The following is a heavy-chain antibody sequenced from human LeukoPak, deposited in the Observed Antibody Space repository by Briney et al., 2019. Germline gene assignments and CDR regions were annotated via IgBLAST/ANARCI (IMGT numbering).Heavy chain of an antibody. J-gene: IGHJ4*02. CDR3: AREKADNDLDY. CDR1: GLTFTNAW. V-gene: IGHV3-48*01. Sequence: QSGGSLRLSCATSGLTFTNAWMSWFRQAPGKGLEWVSAISSSSDTIYYADSVKGRFIISRDNAKNSLYLQMNSLRADDTAVYYCAREKADNDLDYWGQGTLVTVSS. CDR2: ISSSSDTI. D-gene: IGHD3-3*01.